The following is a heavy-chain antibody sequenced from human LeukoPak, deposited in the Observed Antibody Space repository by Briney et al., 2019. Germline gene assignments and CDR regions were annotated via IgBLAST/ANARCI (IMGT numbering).Heavy chain of an antibody. J-gene: IGHJ4*02. CDR1: GDSFSSVTDY. Sequence: SETLSLTCTVSGDSFSSVTDYWAWIRQPPGKGLEWIASADYSGGTYYNPSLESRVAISADMSKSQISLELTSVTGADTAVYYCAGERGEEYSSGWYKTNFFDNWGQGIRVTVSS. V-gene: IGHV4-39*07. CDR2: ADYSGGT. D-gene: IGHD6-19*01. CDR3: AGERGEEYSSGWYKTNFFDN.